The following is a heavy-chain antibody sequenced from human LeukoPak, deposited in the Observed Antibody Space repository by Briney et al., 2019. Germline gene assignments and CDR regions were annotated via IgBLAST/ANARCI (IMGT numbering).Heavy chain of an antibody. CDR2: IYYSGST. D-gene: IGHD5-12*01. CDR3: ASGRDGYPNDY. Sequence: SQTLSLTCTVSGGSISSGGYSWSWIRQPPGKGLEWIGYIYYSGSTNYNPSLKSRVTISVDTSKNQFSLKLSSVTAADTAVYYCASGRDGYPNDYWGQGTLVTVSS. J-gene: IGHJ4*02. V-gene: IGHV4-61*08. CDR1: GGSISSGGYS.